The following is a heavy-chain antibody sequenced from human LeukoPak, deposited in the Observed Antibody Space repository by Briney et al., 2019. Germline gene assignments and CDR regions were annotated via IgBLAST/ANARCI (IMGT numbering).Heavy chain of an antibody. V-gene: IGHV3-30-3*01. D-gene: IGHD3-9*01. CDR2: ISYDGSNK. CDR1: GFTFSSYA. J-gene: IGHJ4*02. Sequence: GGSLRLSCAASGFTFSSYAMHWVRQAPGKGLEWVAVISYDGSNKYYADSVKGRFTISRDNSKNTLYLQMNSLRAEDTAVYYCARDHDWAFDLWGQGTLVTVSS. CDR3: ARDHDWAFDL.